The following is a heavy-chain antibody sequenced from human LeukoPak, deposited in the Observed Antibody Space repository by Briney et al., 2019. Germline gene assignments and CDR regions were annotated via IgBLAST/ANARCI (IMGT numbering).Heavy chain of an antibody. CDR2: INQDGSGK. V-gene: IGHV3-7*03. CDR1: GFTFSTYW. CDR3: ARGYRYVVY. D-gene: IGHD6-13*01. Sequence: SGGSLRLSCAASGFTFSTYWMGWVRQAPGKGLEWVANINQDGSGKDYVDSLKGRFTISRDNTKNSLYLQMNSLRAEDTAVYYCARGYRYVVYWGQGTLVTVSS. J-gene: IGHJ4*02.